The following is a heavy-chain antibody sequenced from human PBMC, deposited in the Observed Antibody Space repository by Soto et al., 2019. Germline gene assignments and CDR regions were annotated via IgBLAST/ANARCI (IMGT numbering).Heavy chain of an antibody. D-gene: IGHD3-22*01. CDR3: ARYFCYYDSSGYYCPFDY. CDR2: NYYSGST. J-gene: IGHJ4*02. Sequence: PSETLSLTCTVSGGSVSSGSYYWSWIRQPPGKGLEWIGYNYYSGSTNYNPSLKSRVTISVDTSRNQFSLKLSSVTAADTAVYYCARYFCYYDSSGYYCPFDYWGQGTLVTVSS. CDR1: GGSVSSGSYY. V-gene: IGHV4-61*01.